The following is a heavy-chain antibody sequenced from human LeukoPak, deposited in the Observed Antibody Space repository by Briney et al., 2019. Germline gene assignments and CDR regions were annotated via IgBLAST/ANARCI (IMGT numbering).Heavy chain of an antibody. CDR1: GFTFSSYS. CDR2: ISSSSSYI. V-gene: IGHV3-21*01. J-gene: IGHJ5*02. Sequence: GSLRLSCAASGFTFSSYSMNWVRQAPGKGLEWVSSISSSSSYIYYADSVKGRFTISRDNAKNSLYLQMNSLRAEDTAVYYCARDYTRTTGWFDPWGQGTLVTVSS. D-gene: IGHD1-1*01. CDR3: ARDYTRTTGWFDP.